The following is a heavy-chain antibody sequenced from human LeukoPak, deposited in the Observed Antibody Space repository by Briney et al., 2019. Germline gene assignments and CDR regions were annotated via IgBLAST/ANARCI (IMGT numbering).Heavy chain of an antibody. J-gene: IGHJ4*02. Sequence: ASVKVSCKASGYTFTSYAMNWVRQAPGQGLEWMGWINTNTGNPTYAQGFTGRFVFSLDTSVSTAYLQISSLKAEDTAVYYCARDPSILGYDFWSGNTFYDYWGQGTLVTVSS. CDR2: INTNTGNP. CDR3: ARDPSILGYDFWSGNTFYDY. V-gene: IGHV7-4-1*02. D-gene: IGHD3-3*01. CDR1: GYTFTSYA.